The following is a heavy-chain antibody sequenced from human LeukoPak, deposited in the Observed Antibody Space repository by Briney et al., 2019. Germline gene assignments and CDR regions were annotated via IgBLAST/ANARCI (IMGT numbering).Heavy chain of an antibody. CDR3: ARFSGIYGHDS. V-gene: IGHV4-38-2*01. CDR2: VFHSENT. D-gene: IGHD3-10*01. J-gene: IGHJ4*02. Sequence: SETLSLTCAVSGDSISSDYYWAWIRQPPGKGLEWIGSVFHSENTYYNPSLKSRVTISVDTPKNQFSLKLTSVTAADTAVYYCARFSGIYGHDSWGQGTLVSVSS. CDR1: GDSISSDYY.